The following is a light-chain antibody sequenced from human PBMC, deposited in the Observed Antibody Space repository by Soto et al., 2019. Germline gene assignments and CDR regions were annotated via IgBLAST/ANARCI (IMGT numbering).Light chain of an antibody. CDR3: QQHEAYPRT. V-gene: IGKV1-5*03. Sequence: DIQMTQSPSTLSASIGDRVTITCRASQNINVWLAWYQQKPGKAPKFLIYQASTLQSGVPSRFSGSGSGTEITLPISSLQPDDFATYYCQQHEAYPRTFGQGTKVEIK. J-gene: IGKJ1*01. CDR1: QNINVW. CDR2: QAS.